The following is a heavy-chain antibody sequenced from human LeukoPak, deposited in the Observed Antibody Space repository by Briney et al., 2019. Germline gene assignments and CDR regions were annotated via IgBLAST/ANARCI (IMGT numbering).Heavy chain of an antibody. D-gene: IGHD6-6*01. Sequence: SSQTLSLTCTVSGDSINSGGYYWSWIRQHPGKGLEWIGYIYYSGSTYYNPSLISRVIISVDTSKNQFSLKLSSVTAADTAVYYCARASAYSTSSGVNYWGQGALVTVSS. CDR2: IYYSGST. CDR1: GDSINSGGYY. V-gene: IGHV4-31*03. CDR3: ARASAYSTSSGVNY. J-gene: IGHJ4*02.